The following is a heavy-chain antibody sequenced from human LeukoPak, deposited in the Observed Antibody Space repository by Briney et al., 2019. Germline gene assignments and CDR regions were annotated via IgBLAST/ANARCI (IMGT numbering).Heavy chain of an antibody. CDR2: ISWNSGSI. J-gene: IGHJ6*03. CDR1: GFTFYDYA. CDR3: AKATTTTSYMDV. D-gene: IGHD1-14*01. V-gene: IGHV3-9*03. Sequence: GGSLRLSCAASGFTFYDYAMHWVRQAPGKGLEWVSGISWNSGSIGYADSVKGRFTISRDNAKNSLYLQMNGLRAEDMALYYCAKATTTTSYMDVWGKGTTVTVSS.